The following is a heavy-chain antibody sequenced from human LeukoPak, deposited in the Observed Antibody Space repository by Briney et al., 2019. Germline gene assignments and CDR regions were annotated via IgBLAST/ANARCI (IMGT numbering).Heavy chain of an antibody. V-gene: IGHV4-34*01. J-gene: IGHJ6*02. D-gene: IGHD3-10*01. Sequence: PGGSLRLSCAASGFTFSSYAMSWVRQAPGKGLEWIGEINHSGSTNYNPSLKSRVTISVDTSKNQFSLKLSSVTAADTAVYYCARVLVRGVINWLYYGMDVWGQGTTVTVSS. CDR1: GFTFSSYA. CDR2: INHSGST. CDR3: ARVLVRGVINWLYYGMDV.